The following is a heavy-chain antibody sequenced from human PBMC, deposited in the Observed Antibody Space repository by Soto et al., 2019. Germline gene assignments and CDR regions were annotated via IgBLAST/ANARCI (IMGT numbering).Heavy chain of an antibody. CDR3: AKDAIAGDGIWLMDS. V-gene: IGHV3-23*01. CDR2: LLRSGSSA. Sequence: LRLSCAASGFTFRNYAMTWARQAPGKGLEWVSSLLRSGSSAYYADSVRGRFTISSDTSANSLYLQMDNLRAEDTAIYYCAKDAIAGDGIWLMDSWGQGTVVTVSS. CDR1: GFTFRNYA. D-gene: IGHD4-17*01. J-gene: IGHJ5*02.